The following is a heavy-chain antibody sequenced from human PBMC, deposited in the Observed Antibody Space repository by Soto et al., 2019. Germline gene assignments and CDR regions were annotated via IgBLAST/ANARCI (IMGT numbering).Heavy chain of an antibody. CDR1: GYTLTELS. Sequence: QVQVVQSGAEVKRPGASVKVSCQVSGYTLTELSLHWVRQPPGKGLEWMGGFDPEDAETIFAQKFQGRVTLTEDTSTDPAYMELSSLGSDDAAVYYCATRSYYDYVWGSFDYWGQGTPVTVSS. V-gene: IGHV1-24*01. D-gene: IGHD3-16*01. CDR2: FDPEDAET. CDR3: ATRSYYDYVWGSFDY. J-gene: IGHJ4*02.